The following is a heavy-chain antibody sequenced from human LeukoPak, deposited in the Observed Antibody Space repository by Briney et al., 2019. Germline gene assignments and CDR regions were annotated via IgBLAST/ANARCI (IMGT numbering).Heavy chain of an antibody. Sequence: PGRPLRLSCAVSGFTFSSYGMHGVPQAPGKGREWVAVIWYDGSNKWCADSINGQFNIPRDNSKNMMYLQMNSLRAEDTAGYYWAREGIGNYYDSSGPIRPRGLFDYWGQGTLVTVSS. V-gene: IGHV3-33*01. CDR1: GFTFSSYG. CDR2: IWYDGSNK. D-gene: IGHD3-22*01. J-gene: IGHJ4*02. CDR3: AREGIGNYYDSSGPIRPRGLFDY.